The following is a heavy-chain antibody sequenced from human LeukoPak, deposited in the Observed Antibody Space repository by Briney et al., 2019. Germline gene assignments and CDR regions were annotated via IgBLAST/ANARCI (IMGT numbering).Heavy chain of an antibody. V-gene: IGHV4-61*01. Sequence: SETLSLTCTVSGGSISSTSYYWTWIRQPPGKALESIGYISDRGSTYYSPSLKSRATISADTSKNQISLKLTSVTAADTAVYYCARDVCSGGTCYLDYWGRGTLVSVAS. CDR1: GGSISSTSYY. J-gene: IGHJ4*02. CDR3: ARDVCSGGTCYLDY. CDR2: ISDRGST. D-gene: IGHD2-15*01.